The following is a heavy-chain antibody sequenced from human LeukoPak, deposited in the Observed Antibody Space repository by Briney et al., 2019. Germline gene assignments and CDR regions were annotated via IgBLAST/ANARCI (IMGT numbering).Heavy chain of an antibody. CDR1: GGTFSSYA. J-gene: IGHJ6*02. CDR2: IIPIFGTA. D-gene: IGHD2-15*01. V-gene: IGHV1-69*13. Sequence: SVKVSCKASGGTFSSYAISWVRQAPGQGLGWMGGIIPIFGTANYAQKFQGRVTITADESTSTAYMELSSLRSEDTAVYYCARTGENPPAATLYGMDVWGQGTTVTVSS. CDR3: ARTGENPPAATLYGMDV.